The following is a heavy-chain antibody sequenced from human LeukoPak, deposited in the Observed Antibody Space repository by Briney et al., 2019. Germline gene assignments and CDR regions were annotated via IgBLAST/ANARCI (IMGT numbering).Heavy chain of an antibody. CDR2: ISGSGGST. V-gene: IGHV3-23*01. Sequence: GGSLRLSCAASGFIFSSYGMSWVRQAPGKGLEWVSAISGSGGSTYYADSVKGRFRISRDNSKNILYLQMNSLRTEDTAVYYCAKDRCSNGIGCYYYYMDVWGKGTMVTISS. CDR1: GFIFSSYG. J-gene: IGHJ6*03. D-gene: IGHD2-8*01. CDR3: AKDRCSNGIGCYYYYMDV.